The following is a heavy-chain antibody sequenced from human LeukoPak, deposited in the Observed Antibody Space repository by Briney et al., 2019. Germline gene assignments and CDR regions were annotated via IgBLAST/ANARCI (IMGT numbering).Heavy chain of an antibody. Sequence: GGSLRLSCAASGFTVSSNYMSWVRQAPGKGLEWVSAISGSGGSTYYADSVKGRFTISRDNSKNTLYLQMNSLRAEDTAVYYCAKDLNGRLVRGVDFDYWGQGTLVTVSS. D-gene: IGHD3-10*01. CDR1: GFTVSSNY. J-gene: IGHJ4*02. CDR3: AKDLNGRLVRGVDFDY. V-gene: IGHV3-23*01. CDR2: ISGSGGST.